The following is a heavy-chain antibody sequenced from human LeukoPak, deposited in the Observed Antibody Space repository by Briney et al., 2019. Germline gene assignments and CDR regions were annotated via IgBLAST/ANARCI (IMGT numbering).Heavy chain of an antibody. D-gene: IGHD3-3*01. J-gene: IGHJ3*02. CDR3: AAGPFWSGPFDI. V-gene: IGHV3-23*01. Sequence: GGSLRLSCAASGFTFSSYAMSWVRQAPGKGLEWVSTITNSGGSTYYADSVKGRFTISRDNSKNTLYLQMNSLRAEDTAVYYCAAGPFWSGPFDIWGQGTMVTVSS. CDR2: ITNSGGST. CDR1: GFTFSSYA.